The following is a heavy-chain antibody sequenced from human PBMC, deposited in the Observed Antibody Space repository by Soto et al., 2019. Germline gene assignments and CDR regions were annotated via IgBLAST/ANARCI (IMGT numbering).Heavy chain of an antibody. CDR3: ARGPGASHEFLY. V-gene: IGHV4-31*03. CDR1: GATITSDGNY. J-gene: IGHJ4*02. Sequence: VQLQESGPGLLKASQTLSLTCTVSGATITSDGNYWSWLRQHPEKGLEWIGHIYYSGGTYFNLSLQSRLTLTVDTSKNQFSLKLTSVTAADTAVYFCARGPGASHEFLYWGQGALVTVSS. CDR2: IYYSGGT. D-gene: IGHD3-10*01.